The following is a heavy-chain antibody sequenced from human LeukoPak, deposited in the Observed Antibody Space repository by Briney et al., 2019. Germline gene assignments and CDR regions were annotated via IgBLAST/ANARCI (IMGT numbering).Heavy chain of an antibody. J-gene: IGHJ5*02. CDR1: GFNFSSYS. CDR2: ISSSSSFI. Sequence: GGSLRLSCAGSGFNFSSYSMSWVRQAPWKGLEFVSSISSSSSFIYYADSVKGRFTISRDNAKKSLYLQMNSLTAEDTAVHYCVRSYHPGGWFDPWGQGTLVTVSS. D-gene: IGHD2-21*01. V-gene: IGHV3-21*01. CDR3: VRSYHPGGWFDP.